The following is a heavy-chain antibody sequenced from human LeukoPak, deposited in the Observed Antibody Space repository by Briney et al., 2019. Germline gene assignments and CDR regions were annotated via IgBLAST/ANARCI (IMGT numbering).Heavy chain of an antibody. CDR3: AALPNYYDSSGYYPTGFDY. J-gene: IGHJ4*02. Sequence: GGSLRLSCAASGFTFSSYWMSWVRQAPGKGLEWVAVISYDGSNKYYADSVKGRFTISRDNSKNTLYLQMNSLRAEDTAVYYCAALPNYYDSSGYYPTGFDYWGQGTLVTVSS. V-gene: IGHV3-30*03. CDR2: ISYDGSNK. CDR1: GFTFSSYW. D-gene: IGHD3-22*01.